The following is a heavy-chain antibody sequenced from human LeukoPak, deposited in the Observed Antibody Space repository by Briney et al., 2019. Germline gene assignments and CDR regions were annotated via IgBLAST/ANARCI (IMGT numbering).Heavy chain of an antibody. CDR2: IYTSGST. CDR3: ARNPYPEGSGWVRNYYYGMDV. Sequence: SETLSLTCTVSGGSISSYYWSWIRQPAGKGLEWIGRIYTSGSTNYNPSLKSRVTMSADTSKNQFSLKLSSVTAADTAVYYCARNPYPEGSGWVRNYYYGMDVWGQGTTVTVSS. D-gene: IGHD6-19*01. J-gene: IGHJ6*02. V-gene: IGHV4-4*07. CDR1: GGSISSYY.